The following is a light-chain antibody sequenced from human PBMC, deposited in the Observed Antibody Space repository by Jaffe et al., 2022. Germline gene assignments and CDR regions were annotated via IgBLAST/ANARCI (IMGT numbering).Light chain of an antibody. J-gene: IGKJ1*01. CDR2: WAS. CDR1: RSLLYSAKNKNL. V-gene: IGKV4-1*01. CDR3: QQYADLPLT. Sequence: DIVMTQSPDSLAVSLGEGATINCKSSRSLLYSAKNKNLLAWYQQKPGQPPKLLIYWASIRESGVPDRFSGSGSGTDFTLTISSLQAEDVAVYYCQQYADLPLTFGPGTKVEIK.